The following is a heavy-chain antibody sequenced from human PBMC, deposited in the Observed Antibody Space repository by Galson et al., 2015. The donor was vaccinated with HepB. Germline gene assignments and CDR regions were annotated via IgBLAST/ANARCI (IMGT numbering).Heavy chain of an antibody. V-gene: IGHV3-11*06. CDR3: ARDYPYYDSSGYRLDY. CDR1: GFTFSDYY. CDR2: ISSSSSYT. D-gene: IGHD3-22*01. Sequence: SLRLSCAASGFTFSDYYMSWIRQAPGKGLEWVSYISSSSSYTNYADSVKGRFTISRDNAKNSLYLQMNSLRAEDTAVYYCARDYPYYDSSGYRLDYWGQGTLVTVSS. J-gene: IGHJ4*02.